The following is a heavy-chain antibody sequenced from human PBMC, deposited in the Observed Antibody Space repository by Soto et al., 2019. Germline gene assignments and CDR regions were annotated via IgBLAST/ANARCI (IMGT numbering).Heavy chain of an antibody. J-gene: IGHJ3*02. Sequence: PSETLSLTCTVSGGSISSGDYYWSWIRQPPGKGLEWIGYIYYSGSTYYSPSLKSRVTISVDTSKNQFSLKLSSVTAADTAVYYCARVFNYDYVWGSYRYKGGDAFDIWGQGTMVTV. CDR2: IYYSGST. D-gene: IGHD3-16*02. CDR1: GGSISSGDYY. V-gene: IGHV4-30-4*01. CDR3: ARVFNYDYVWGSYRYKGGDAFDI.